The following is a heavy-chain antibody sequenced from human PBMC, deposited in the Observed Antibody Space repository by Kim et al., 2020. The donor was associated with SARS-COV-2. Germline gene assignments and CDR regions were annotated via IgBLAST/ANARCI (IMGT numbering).Heavy chain of an antibody. J-gene: IGHJ4*02. CDR2: ISDSAART. CDR3: VASDY. Sequence: ISDSAARTHYADSVRGRFTITRDHSKSTLFLKMNNLRVEDTAVYYCVASDYWGQGSLVTVSS. V-gene: IGHV3-23*01.